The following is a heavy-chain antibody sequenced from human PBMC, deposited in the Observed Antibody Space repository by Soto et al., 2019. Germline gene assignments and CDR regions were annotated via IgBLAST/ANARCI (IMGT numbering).Heavy chain of an antibody. CDR3: ARQKSERELLGGRSWFGA. J-gene: IGHJ5*01. Sequence: SETLSLTCTVSGGSISNYYWNWIRQPPGRGLEWIGHIYYTGNTNSNPSLKRRVTLSVDSSTSQSSPKMTLVTAADTTVYYCARQKSERELLGGRSWFGAWGQGTLATVPS. D-gene: IGHD1-26*01. CDR2: IYYTGNT. V-gene: IGHV4-59*08. CDR1: GGSISNYY.